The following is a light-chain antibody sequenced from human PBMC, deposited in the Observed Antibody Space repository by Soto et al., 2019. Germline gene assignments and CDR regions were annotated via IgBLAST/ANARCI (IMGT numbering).Light chain of an antibody. Sequence: DIGMTQSPDSLAVSLGERATLNCKSSQSVLYSSNNKDYLAWYQQKPGQPPKLLISWASTRESGVPDRFSGSGSETDFTLTISSLQAEDVAVYYCQHDFHHPYTFGQGTKLELK. CDR1: QSVLYSSNNKDY. CDR2: WAS. V-gene: IGKV4-1*01. J-gene: IGKJ2*01. CDR3: QHDFHHPYT.